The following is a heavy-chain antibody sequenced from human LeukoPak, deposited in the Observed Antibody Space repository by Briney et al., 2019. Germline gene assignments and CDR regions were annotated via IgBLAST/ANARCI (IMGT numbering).Heavy chain of an antibody. Sequence: SETLSLTCTVSGHSISSSSYYWGWIRQPPGKGLEWIGSIYYSGSTYYNPSLKSRVTISVDTSKNQFSLKLSSVTAADTSVYYCASSFCSSSTCYAVGAFDIWGQGTLVTVSS. D-gene: IGHD2-2*01. V-gene: IGHV4-39*01. CDR3: ASSFCSSSTCYAVGAFDI. J-gene: IGHJ3*02. CDR2: IYYSGST. CDR1: GHSISSSSYY.